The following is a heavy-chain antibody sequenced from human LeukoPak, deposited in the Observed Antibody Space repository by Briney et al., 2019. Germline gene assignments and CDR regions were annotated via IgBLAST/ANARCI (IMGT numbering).Heavy chain of an antibody. V-gene: IGHV1-18*01. D-gene: IGHD4-17*01. Sequence: ASVKVSCKASGYSFVLYGISWVRQAPGQGPEWMGWISTYNGNTKYAQKFQGRVTMTTDTSTSTAYMELRSLRSDDTAVYYCARDEDYGISVNVDYWGQGTLVTVSS. J-gene: IGHJ4*02. CDR3: ARDEDYGISVNVDY. CDR2: ISTYNGNT. CDR1: GYSFVLYG.